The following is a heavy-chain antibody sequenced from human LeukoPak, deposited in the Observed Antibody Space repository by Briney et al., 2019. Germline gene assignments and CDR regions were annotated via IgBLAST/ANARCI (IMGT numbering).Heavy chain of an antibody. CDR1: GFTFSSYD. V-gene: IGHV3-13*01. CDR3: ARGVMGSSWYYFDY. D-gene: IGHD6-13*01. CDR2: IGTAGDT. Sequence: GGSLRLSCAASGFTFSSYDMHWVRQATGKGLEWVSAIGTAGDTYYPGSVKGRFTISRENAKNSLYLQMNSLRAGDTAVYYCARGVMGSSWYYFDYWGQGTLVTVSS. J-gene: IGHJ4*02.